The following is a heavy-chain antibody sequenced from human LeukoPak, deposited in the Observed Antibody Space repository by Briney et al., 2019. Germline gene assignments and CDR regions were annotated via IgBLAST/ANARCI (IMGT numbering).Heavy chain of an antibody. CDR3: ARGGHSGYDSPFDY. CDR1: GGTFSSYA. CDR2: IIPIFGTA. Sequence: SVKVSCKASGGTFSSYAISWVRQAPGQGLEWMGGIIPIFGTANYAQKFQGRVTITADESTNTAYMELSSLRSEDTAVYYCARGGHSGYDSPFDYWGQGTLVTVSS. D-gene: IGHD5-12*01. V-gene: IGHV1-69*01. J-gene: IGHJ4*02.